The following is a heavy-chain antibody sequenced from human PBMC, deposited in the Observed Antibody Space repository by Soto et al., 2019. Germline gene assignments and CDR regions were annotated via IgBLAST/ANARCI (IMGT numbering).Heavy chain of an antibody. CDR2: IYYSGST. CDR1: GGSISSGDYY. CDR3: ASRGTTTYCSGRNCYTLGFDY. D-gene: IGHD2-15*01. J-gene: IGHJ4*02. V-gene: IGHV4-30-4*01. Sequence: QVQLQESGPGLVKPSQTLSLTCTVSGGSISSGDYYWSWIRQPPGKGLEWIGYIYYSGSTYYNPSHNSQVNTPADTSMKPFSLRLSSVTAAATAVYYCASRGTTTYCSGRNCYTLGFDYLGQGTLGTVS.